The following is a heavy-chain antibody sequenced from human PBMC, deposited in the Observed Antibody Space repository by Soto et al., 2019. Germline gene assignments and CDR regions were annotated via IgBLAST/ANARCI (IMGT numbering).Heavy chain of an antibody. Sequence: SETLSLTCTVSGGSISSGGYYWSWIRQHPGKGLEWIGYIYYSGSTYYNPSLKSRVTISVDTSKNQFSLKLSSVTAADTAVYYCAREGHYGSSSLPTWYFDLWGRGTLVTVSS. D-gene: IGHD6-6*01. CDR3: AREGHYGSSSLPTWYFDL. V-gene: IGHV4-31*03. CDR2: IYYSGST. CDR1: GGSISSGGYY. J-gene: IGHJ2*01.